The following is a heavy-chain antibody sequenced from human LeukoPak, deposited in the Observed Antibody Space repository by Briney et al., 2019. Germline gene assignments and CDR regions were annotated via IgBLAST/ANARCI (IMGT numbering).Heavy chain of an antibody. CDR2: IYSGGST. CDR3: ARGPRWYFDY. J-gene: IGHJ4*02. D-gene: IGHD6-13*01. Sequence: GGSLGLSCAASGFTVSSNYMSWVRQAPGKGLEWVSVIYSGGSTYYADSVKGRFTISRDNSKNTLYLQMNSLRAEDTAVYYCARGPRWYFDYWGQGTLVTVSS. CDR1: GFTVSSNY. V-gene: IGHV3-53*01.